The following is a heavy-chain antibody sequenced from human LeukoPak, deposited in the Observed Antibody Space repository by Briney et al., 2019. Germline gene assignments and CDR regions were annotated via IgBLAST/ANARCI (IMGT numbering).Heavy chain of an antibody. Sequence: GASVKVSCKASGYTFTGYYMHWVRQAPGQGLEWMGWINPNSGGTNYAQKFQGRVTMTRDTSISTAYMELSRLRSDDTAVYYCARDGSSSWYVDYYYGMDVWGQGTTVTVSS. D-gene: IGHD6-13*01. CDR2: INPNSGGT. V-gene: IGHV1-2*02. CDR1: GYTFTGYY. J-gene: IGHJ6*02. CDR3: ARDGSSSWYVDYYYGMDV.